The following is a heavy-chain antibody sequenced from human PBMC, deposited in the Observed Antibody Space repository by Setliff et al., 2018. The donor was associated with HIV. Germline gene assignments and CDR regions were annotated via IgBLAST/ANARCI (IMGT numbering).Heavy chain of an antibody. CDR1: GYTFTDYY. CDR2: VDPQDGQT. Sequence: ASVKVSCKASGYTFTDYYIHWVQQAPGKGLEWMGRVDPQDGQTTYAEKFLYAEKFQGRVTLTADTATDTAYMELTSLRSEDTAVYYCATERSGGDYPYKYYYYMDVWGKGTTVTVSS. CDR3: ATERSGGDYPYKYYYYMDV. V-gene: IGHV1-69-2*01. J-gene: IGHJ6*03. D-gene: IGHD4-17*01.